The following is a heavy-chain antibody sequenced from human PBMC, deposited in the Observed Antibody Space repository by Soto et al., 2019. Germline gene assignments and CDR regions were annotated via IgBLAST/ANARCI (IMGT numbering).Heavy chain of an antibody. J-gene: IGHJ6*03. Sequence: SETLSLTCTVSGGSISSSSYYWGWIRQPPGKGLEWIGSIYYSGSTYYNPSLKSRVTISVDTSKNQFSLKLSSVTAADTAVYYCARHIYEGMDYYGSGSYPIYYYMDVWGKGTTVTVSS. V-gene: IGHV4-39*01. D-gene: IGHD3-10*01. CDR1: GGSISSSSYY. CDR2: IYYSGST. CDR3: ARHIYEGMDYYGSGSYPIYYYMDV.